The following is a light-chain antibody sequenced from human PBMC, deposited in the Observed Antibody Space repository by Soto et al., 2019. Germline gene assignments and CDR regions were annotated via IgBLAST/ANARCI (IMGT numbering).Light chain of an antibody. J-gene: IGLJ1*01. CDR1: SSDVGGYNF. CDR2: EVS. V-gene: IGLV2-14*01. CDR3: YSYRGYYNRV. Sequence: QSVLTQPASVSGSPGQSITISCTGTSSDVGGYNFVSWYQQHPGRAPKLLIYEVSRRPSGVSNRFSGSKSGDTASLTISGLQAEDEADYYCYSYRGYYNRVFGTGTNVTVL.